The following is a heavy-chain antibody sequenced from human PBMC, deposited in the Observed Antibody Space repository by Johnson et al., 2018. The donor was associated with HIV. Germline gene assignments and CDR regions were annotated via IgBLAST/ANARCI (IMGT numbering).Heavy chain of an antibody. CDR2: ISHDGSNE. D-gene: IGHD3-3*01. V-gene: IGHV3-30-3*01. CDR1: GFTFSSYT. J-gene: IGHJ3*02. Sequence: QVQLVESGGGVVQPGRSLRLSCAASGFTFSSYTVHWVRQSPGKGLEWVSLISHDGSNEYYADSVKGRFTVSRDNSKNTRYLQMSSLRAEDTAVYYCARESLAYYNFWSGSRHDAFDIWGLGTMVTVSS. CDR3: ARESLAYYNFWSGSRHDAFDI.